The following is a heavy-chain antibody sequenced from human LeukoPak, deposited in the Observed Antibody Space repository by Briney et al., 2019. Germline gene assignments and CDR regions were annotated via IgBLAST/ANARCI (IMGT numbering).Heavy chain of an antibody. D-gene: IGHD3-22*01. J-gene: IGHJ3*01. CDR1: GXTFSSYW. CDR2: INSDESDT. Sequence: PGGSLRLSCAASGXTFSSYWMHWVRQAPGKGLVWVSRINSDESDTNYADSVKGRFTISRDNARNTVYLQMNSLRAEDTAVYYCARGWVPSDITLKWGQGTMVTVSS. CDR3: ARGWVPSDITLK. V-gene: IGHV3-74*01.